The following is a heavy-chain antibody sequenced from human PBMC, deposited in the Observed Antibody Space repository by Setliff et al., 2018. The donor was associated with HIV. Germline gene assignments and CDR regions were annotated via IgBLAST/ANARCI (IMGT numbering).Heavy chain of an antibody. V-gene: IGHV4-61*05. D-gene: IGHD6-19*01. CDR1: GGSIRSSSYY. CDR3: ARGTIFLAYSSGWFDAFDI. CDR2: IYYSGST. J-gene: IGHJ3*02. Sequence: SETLSLTCAVYGGSIRSSSYYWGWIRQPPGKGLEWIGYIYYSGSTNYNPSLKSRVTISVDTSKNQFSLKLSSVTAADTAVYYYARGTIFLAYSSGWFDAFDIWGQGTMVTVSS.